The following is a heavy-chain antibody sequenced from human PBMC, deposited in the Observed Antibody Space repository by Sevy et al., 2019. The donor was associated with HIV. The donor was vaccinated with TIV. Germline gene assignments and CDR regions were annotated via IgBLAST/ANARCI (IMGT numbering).Heavy chain of an antibody. D-gene: IGHD2-15*01. J-gene: IGHJ4*02. V-gene: IGHV3-15*01. Sequence: GGSLRLSCAASGFTFSNAWMSWVRQAPGKGLEWVGRIKSKTDGGTTDDAAPVKGRFTISRDDSKNTLYLQMNSLKTEDTAVYYCTTDTRYCSGGSCFWGQGTLVTAPQ. CDR1: GFTFSNAW. CDR2: IKSKTDGGTT. CDR3: TTDTRYCSGGSCF.